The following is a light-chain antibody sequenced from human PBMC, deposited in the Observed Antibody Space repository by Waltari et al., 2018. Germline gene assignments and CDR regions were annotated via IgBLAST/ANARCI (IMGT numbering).Light chain of an antibody. Sequence: QSVLTQPPSASGTPGQTVTISCSGSSSNIGSNYVYWNQQLPATAPKRLMFSNIQVPSGGPYRFSGSKSGTSASLAISALRSEDEADYYCAAGDASLSGVVFGGGTKLTVL. CDR1: SSNIGSNY. CDR3: AAGDASLSGVV. CDR2: SNI. J-gene: IGLJ2*01. V-gene: IGLV1-47*02.